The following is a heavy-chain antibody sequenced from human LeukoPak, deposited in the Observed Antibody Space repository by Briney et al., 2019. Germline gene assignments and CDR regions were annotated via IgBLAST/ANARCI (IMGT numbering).Heavy chain of an antibody. CDR3: AKDNRRHYTSGPNPDSLH. CDR1: GFIFNNYA. Sequence: GRSLRLSCAGSGFIFNNYAMHWVRQPPGKGLEWVSGISWNSGSIDYADSVKGRFTISRDNAKNSLYLQMNSLRVEDTAFYYRAKDNRRHYTSGPNPDSLHWGQGALVTVSS. J-gene: IGHJ4*02. D-gene: IGHD6-19*01. CDR2: ISWNSGSI. V-gene: IGHV3-9*01.